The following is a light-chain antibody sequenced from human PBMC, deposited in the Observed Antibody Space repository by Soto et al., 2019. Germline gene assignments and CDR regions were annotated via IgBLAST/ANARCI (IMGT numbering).Light chain of an antibody. CDR1: SSDVGGYNY. J-gene: IGLJ1*01. CDR3: SSFTGSSTFV. CDR2: DVS. Sequence: QSALTQPASVSGSPGQSITISCNGTSSDVGGYNYVSWYKQHPGKAPKLMIYDVSKRASGISNSFSGAKSGNTASLTISGLQAEDEVDYYCSSFTGSSTFVFGTGTKVTVL. V-gene: IGLV2-14*03.